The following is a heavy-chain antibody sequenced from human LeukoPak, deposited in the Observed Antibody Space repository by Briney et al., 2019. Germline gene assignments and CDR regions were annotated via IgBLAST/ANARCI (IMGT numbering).Heavy chain of an antibody. CDR1: IASISSYY. CDR3: AKHCSGWSFDY. V-gene: IGHV4-59*01. CDR2: IQNTGGT. D-gene: IGHD6-19*01. J-gene: IGHJ4*02. Sequence: SETLSLTCTVSIASISSYYWGWIRQPPGKGLEWIGYIQNTGGTNYNPSLKSRVSISKDTSKNQFSLKVSSVTAADTAVYYCAKHCSGWSFDYWGQGTLVTVSS.